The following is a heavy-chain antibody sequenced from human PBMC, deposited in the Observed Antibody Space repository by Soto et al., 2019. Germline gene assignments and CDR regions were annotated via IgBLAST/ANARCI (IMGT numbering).Heavy chain of an antibody. D-gene: IGHD6-19*01. J-gene: IGHJ4*02. CDR3: VQTTGWPGFDF. V-gene: IGHV3-53*01. CDR1: GFAVSSKY. Sequence: EVQLVESGGGLIQTGGSLRLSCAASGFAVSSKYMTWVRQAPGKGLEWVSVIYGGSTTYYADSVKGRFTISRDTSKNTLYLQMNSLRAEDTAVYYCVQTTGWPGFDFWGQGTLVTVSS. CDR2: IYGGSTT.